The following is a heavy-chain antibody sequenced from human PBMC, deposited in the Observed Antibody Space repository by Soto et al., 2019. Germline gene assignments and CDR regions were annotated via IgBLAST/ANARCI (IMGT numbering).Heavy chain of an antibody. CDR2: IIPIFGTA. CDR1: GGTFSSYA. D-gene: IGHD6-19*01. J-gene: IGHJ4*02. Sequence: EASVKVSCKASGGTFSSYAISWVRQAPGQGLEWMGGIIPIFGTANYAQKFQGRVTITADESTSTAYMELSSLRSEDTAVYYCAESSGIAVAGIDYWGQGTLVTVSS. CDR3: AESSGIAVAGIDY. V-gene: IGHV1-69*13.